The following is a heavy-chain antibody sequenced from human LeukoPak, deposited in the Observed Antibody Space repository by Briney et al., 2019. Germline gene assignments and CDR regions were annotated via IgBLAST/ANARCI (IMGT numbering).Heavy chain of an antibody. Sequence: SVKVSCKASGGTFSSYAISWVRQAPGQGLGWMGRIIPILGIANYAQKFQGRVTITADKSTSTAYMELSSLRSEDTAVYYCARVPTTVTTGSVWFDPWGQGTLVTVSS. CDR2: IIPILGIA. V-gene: IGHV1-69*04. CDR1: GGTFSSYA. D-gene: IGHD4-17*01. J-gene: IGHJ5*02. CDR3: ARVPTTVTTGSVWFDP.